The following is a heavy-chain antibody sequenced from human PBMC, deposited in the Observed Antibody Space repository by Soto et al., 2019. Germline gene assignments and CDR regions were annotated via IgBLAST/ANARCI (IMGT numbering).Heavy chain of an antibody. CDR3: ARASPGGDPPYCSGGSCYSEYFDY. CDR2: IIPILGIA. D-gene: IGHD2-15*01. CDR1: GGTFSSYT. V-gene: IGHV1-69*02. Sequence: GASVKVSCKASGGTFSSYTISWVRQAPGQGLEWIGRIIPILGIANYAQKFQGRVTITADKSTSTAYMELSSLRSEDTAVYYCARASPGGDPPYCSGGSCYSEYFDYWGQGTLVTVSS. J-gene: IGHJ4*02.